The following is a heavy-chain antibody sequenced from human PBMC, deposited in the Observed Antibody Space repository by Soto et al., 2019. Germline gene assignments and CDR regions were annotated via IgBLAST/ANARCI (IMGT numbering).Heavy chain of an antibody. J-gene: IGHJ6*02. D-gene: IGHD1-26*01. CDR2: VYYSGST. Sequence: KASETLSLTCTVSGGPIISYYWNWVRQPPGMGLEWIGYVYYSGSTHYNPSLKSRVTISLDTSKNQVSLKLRSVTAADTAVYYCARERVGTYYYYGMDVWGQGITVTVSS. V-gene: IGHV4-59*01. CDR3: ARERVGTYYYYGMDV. CDR1: GGPIISYY.